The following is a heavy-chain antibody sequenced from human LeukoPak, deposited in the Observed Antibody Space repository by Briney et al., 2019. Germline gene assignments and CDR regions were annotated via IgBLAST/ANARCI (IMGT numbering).Heavy chain of an antibody. J-gene: IGHJ5*02. CDR1: GGSISSYY. CDR3: ARDLGYCSSSSCYAWFDP. D-gene: IGHD2-2*01. CDR2: IYYSGGT. V-gene: IGHV4-59*01. Sequence: SETLSLTCTVSGGSISSYYWSWIRQPPGKGLEWIGYIYYSGGTNYNPSLKSRVTISVDTSKNQLSLKLNSVTAADTAVYYCARDLGYCSSSSCYAWFDPWGQGTLVTVSS.